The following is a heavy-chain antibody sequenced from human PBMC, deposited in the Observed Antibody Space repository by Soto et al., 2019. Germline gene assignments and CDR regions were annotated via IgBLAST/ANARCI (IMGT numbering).Heavy chain of an antibody. Sequence: GESLKISCKGSGYNFANYWIGWVRQMPGKGLEWMGMIFPGDSDTKNSPSLQGQITMPVDKSDSSAYLQWRSLKASDTAMYYCAAGYTTGLDAFDIWGQGTMVTVSS. D-gene: IGHD6-13*01. J-gene: IGHJ3*02. V-gene: IGHV5-51*01. CDR1: GYNFANYW. CDR3: AAGYTTGLDAFDI. CDR2: IFPGDSDT.